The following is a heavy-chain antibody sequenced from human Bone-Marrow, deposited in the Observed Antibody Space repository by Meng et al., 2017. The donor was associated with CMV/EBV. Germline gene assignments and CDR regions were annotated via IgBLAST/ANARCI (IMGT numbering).Heavy chain of an antibody. V-gene: IGHV3-30*02. Sequence: GESLKISCAASGFTFSSYAMHWVRQAPGKGLEWVANIRFDGTNKYHADSVKGRFTISRDNSKNTLYLQMNSLRDEDAAVYYCAKRGDSSGTYAMDVWGQGTTVTVSS. J-gene: IGHJ6*02. CDR2: IRFDGTNK. CDR3: AKRGDSSGTYAMDV. D-gene: IGHD3-22*01. CDR1: GFTFSSYA.